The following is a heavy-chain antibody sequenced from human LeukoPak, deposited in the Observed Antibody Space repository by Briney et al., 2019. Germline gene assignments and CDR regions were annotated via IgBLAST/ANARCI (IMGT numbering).Heavy chain of an antibody. CDR2: ISRSGSTT. CDR1: GFTFSSYE. CDR3: ARAPLAPGWFDP. J-gene: IGHJ5*02. Sequence: GGSLRLSCAASGFTFSSYEMNWVRQAPGKGLEWVSYISRSGSTTYYADSVKGRFTISRDNAKNSLYLQMNSLRAEDTAVYYCARAPLAPGWFDPWGQGTLVTVSS. V-gene: IGHV3-48*03. D-gene: IGHD5-12*01.